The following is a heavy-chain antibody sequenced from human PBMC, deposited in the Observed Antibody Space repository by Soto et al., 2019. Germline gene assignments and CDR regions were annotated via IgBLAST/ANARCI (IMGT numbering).Heavy chain of an antibody. V-gene: IGHV4-39*01. Sequence: QLQLQESGPGLVKPSETLSLTCTVSGGSISSSSYYWGWIRQPPGKGLECIGTIYYSGSTYYNPSLKRRVTISVATSKNQFSLRLSSVTAADAAVYYCARGGYDYWGQGTLVTVSS. D-gene: IGHD1-26*01. CDR3: ARGGYDY. J-gene: IGHJ4*02. CDR2: IYYSGST. CDR1: GGSISSSSYY.